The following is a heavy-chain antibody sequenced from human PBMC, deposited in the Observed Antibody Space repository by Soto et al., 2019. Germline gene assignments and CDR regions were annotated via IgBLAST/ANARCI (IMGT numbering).Heavy chain of an antibody. Sequence: WETLSITCAVSGGSICSSNWWSWVRQPPGKGLDWIGEIYHSGSTNYNPSLRSRVTISVEKSKNQFSLKLSSVTAADTAVYYCARVTGHYYYGMDVWGQGTTVTVSS. J-gene: IGHJ6*02. CDR1: GGSICSSNW. CDR3: ARVTGHYYYGMDV. D-gene: IGHD3-10*01. V-gene: IGHV4-4*02. CDR2: IYHSGST.